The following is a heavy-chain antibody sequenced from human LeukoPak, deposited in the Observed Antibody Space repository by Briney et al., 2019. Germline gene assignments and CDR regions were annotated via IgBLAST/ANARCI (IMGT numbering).Heavy chain of an antibody. D-gene: IGHD3-10*01. V-gene: IGHV3-48*04. J-gene: IGHJ1*01. CDR2: ISSSNSTT. CDR1: GFTFSTFS. Sequence: TGGSLRLSCAASGFTFSTFSMNWVRQAPGKGPEWVSYISSSNSTTYYADSVKGRFTISRDNAKNSLYLQMNSLRAEDTAVYYCVRRGLIVTEYLERWGQGTLVIVSS. CDR3: VRRGLIVTEYLER.